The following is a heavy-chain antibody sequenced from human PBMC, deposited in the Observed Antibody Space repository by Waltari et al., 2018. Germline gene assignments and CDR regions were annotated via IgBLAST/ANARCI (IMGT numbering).Heavy chain of an antibody. CDR3: ARGVVVAATPDAFDI. J-gene: IGHJ3*02. CDR2: INHSGST. CDR1: GGSFSGYY. V-gene: IGHV4-34*01. D-gene: IGHD2-15*01. Sequence: QVQLQQWGAGLLKPSETLSLTCAVYGGSFSGYYWSWIRQPPGKGLEWIGEINHSGSTNYNPSLKSRVTISVDTSKNQFSLKLSSVTAADTAVYYCARGVVVAATPDAFDIWGQGTMVTVSS.